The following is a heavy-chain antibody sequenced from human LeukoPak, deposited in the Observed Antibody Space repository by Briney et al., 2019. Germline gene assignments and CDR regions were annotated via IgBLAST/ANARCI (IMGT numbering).Heavy chain of an antibody. Sequence: KASETLSLTCTVSGGSISSSNYYWGWIRQPPGKGLEWIGSMYYSGITYYSQSLKSRLTMSVDTSKNQFSLRLSSVTAADTAVYFCARHGDGFYDILTGSFDYWGQGTLVTVFS. J-gene: IGHJ4*02. CDR3: ARHGDGFYDILTGSFDY. CDR2: MYYSGIT. CDR1: GGSISSSNYY. V-gene: IGHV4-39*01. D-gene: IGHD3-9*01.